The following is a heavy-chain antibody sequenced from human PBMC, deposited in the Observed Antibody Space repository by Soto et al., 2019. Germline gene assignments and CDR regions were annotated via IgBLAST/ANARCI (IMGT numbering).Heavy chain of an antibody. V-gene: IGHV1-18*01. D-gene: IGHD3-22*01. CDR1: GYTFNIYG. CDR2: ISAFNGKT. J-gene: IGHJ4*01. CDR3: ARDRVPKSSGFFPFDY. Sequence: QIQLVQSGAEVKKPGASVKVSCKASGYTFNIYGINWVRQAPGQGLEWMGWISAFNGKTNYAQNVQGSVTITTDTSTSTAYVELRSLRSDDTAVYSCARDRVPKSSGFFPFDYWGHGTLVTVSS.